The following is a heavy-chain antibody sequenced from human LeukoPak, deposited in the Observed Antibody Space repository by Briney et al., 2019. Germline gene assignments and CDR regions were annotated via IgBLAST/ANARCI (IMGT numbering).Heavy chain of an antibody. CDR3: ATRTYSSGWYWNY. D-gene: IGHD6-19*01. CDR1: GFTFSRYW. Sequence: GGSLRLSCAASGFTFSRYWMSWVRQAPGKGLEWVANIKQDGSEKYYVDSVKGRFTISRDNAKNSLYLQMNSLRAEDTAVYYCATRTYSSGWYWNYWGQGTLVTVSS. J-gene: IGHJ4*02. V-gene: IGHV3-7*01. CDR2: IKQDGSEK.